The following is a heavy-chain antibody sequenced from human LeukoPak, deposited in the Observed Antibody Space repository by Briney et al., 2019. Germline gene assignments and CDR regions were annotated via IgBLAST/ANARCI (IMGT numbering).Heavy chain of an antibody. Sequence: SETLSLTCTVTGGSISSYYWSWIRQPPGKGLEWIGYIYYSGSTNYNPSLKSRVTISVDTSKNQFSLKLSSVTAADTAVYYCARGSSGRLDAFDIWGQGTMVTVSS. CDR3: ARGSSGRLDAFDI. CDR2: IYYSGST. CDR1: GGSISSYY. J-gene: IGHJ3*02. D-gene: IGHD6-19*01. V-gene: IGHV4-59*01.